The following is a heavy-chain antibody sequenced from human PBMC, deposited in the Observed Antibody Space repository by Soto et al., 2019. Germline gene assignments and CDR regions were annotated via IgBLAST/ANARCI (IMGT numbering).Heavy chain of an antibody. CDR1: EYFTSSA. D-gene: IGHD6-19*01. J-gene: IGHJ4*02. Sequence: QVQLVQSGAEVKKPGASVKVSCKASEYFTSSAVIWVRQAPGQRLEWMGWINAGNGDTKYSQKFQGRVTITRDTSASTAYMEITSLRSEDTAAEYSARYWKAGITVAGPIDYWGQGTLVTVSS. V-gene: IGHV1-3*01. CDR3: ARYWKAGITVAGPIDY. CDR2: INAGNGDT.